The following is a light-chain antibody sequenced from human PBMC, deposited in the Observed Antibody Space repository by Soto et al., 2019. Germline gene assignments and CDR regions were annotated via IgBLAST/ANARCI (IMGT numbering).Light chain of an antibody. V-gene: IGKV1-27*01. J-gene: IGKJ1*01. CDR2: AAS. Sequence: DIQMTQSPSSLSTSVGDRVTITCRACQAIGIYLAWYQQKPGKVPKLLIYAASTLQSGVPSRFSGSGSGTDFTLTINSLQPEYVATYYCQKYSGAPPTFGQGTKVEIK. CDR3: QKYSGAPPT. CDR1: QAIGIY.